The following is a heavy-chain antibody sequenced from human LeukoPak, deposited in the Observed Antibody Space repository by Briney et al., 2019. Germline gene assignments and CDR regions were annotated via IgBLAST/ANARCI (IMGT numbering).Heavy chain of an antibody. J-gene: IGHJ4*02. V-gene: IGHV3-30*03. CDR1: GFTFSSYG. CDR3: ARGRLEGWLQVYYFDY. D-gene: IGHD5-24*01. Sequence: GRSLRLSCAASGFTFSSYGMHWVRQVPGKGLEWVAVISYDGSNKYYADSVKGRFTISRDNAKNTLYLQMNSLRAEDTAVYYCARGRLEGWLQVYYFDYWGQGTLVTVSS. CDR2: ISYDGSNK.